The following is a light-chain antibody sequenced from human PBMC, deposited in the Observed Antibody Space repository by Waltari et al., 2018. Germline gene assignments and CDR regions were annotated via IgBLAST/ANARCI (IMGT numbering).Light chain of an antibody. Sequence: QSVLTQPPSASGTPGQRVTISCSGSSSNIGSNYVYWYQQLPGTAPKLLIYRKNERPSGVPDRFSGPKSGTSAALAISGLRSEDEADYYCAAWDDSLSGWVFGGGTKLTVL. J-gene: IGLJ3*02. CDR1: SSNIGSNY. V-gene: IGLV1-47*01. CDR3: AAWDDSLSGWV. CDR2: RKN.